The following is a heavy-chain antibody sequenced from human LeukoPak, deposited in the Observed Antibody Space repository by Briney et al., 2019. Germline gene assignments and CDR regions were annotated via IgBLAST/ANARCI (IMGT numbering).Heavy chain of an antibody. V-gene: IGHV4-59*11. J-gene: IGHJ5*02. D-gene: IGHD5-24*01. Sequence: SETLSLTCTVSGGSINSHYWSWLRQPPGKGLEWIGYIQNIGTTSYNPSLKSRVTISIDTSRTHFSLKLTSVTAADTAIYYCARGDGNWFDPWGQGTLVTVSP. CDR1: GGSINSHY. CDR2: IQNIGTT. CDR3: ARGDGNWFDP.